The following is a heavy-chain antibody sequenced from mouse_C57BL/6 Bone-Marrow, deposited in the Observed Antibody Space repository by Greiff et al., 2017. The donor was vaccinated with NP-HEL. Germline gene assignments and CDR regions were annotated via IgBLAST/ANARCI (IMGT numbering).Heavy chain of an antibody. Sequence: DVKLVESGGGLVQSGRSLRLSCATSGFTFSDFYMEWVRQAPGKGLEWIAASRNKANDYTTEYSASVKGRFIVSRDTSQSILYLQMNALRAEDTAMYYGARGYYGNYVGYFDVWGTGTTVTVSS. D-gene: IGHD2-1*01. CDR1: GFTFSDFY. CDR3: ARGYYGNYVGYFDV. CDR2: SRNKANDYTT. V-gene: IGHV7-1*01. J-gene: IGHJ1*03.